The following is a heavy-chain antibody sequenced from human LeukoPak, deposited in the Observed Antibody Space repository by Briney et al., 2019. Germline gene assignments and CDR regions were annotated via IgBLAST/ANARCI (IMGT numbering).Heavy chain of an antibody. CDR3: AKSHHVTAIDY. V-gene: IGHV3-23*01. Sequence: PGGSLRLSCAASGFTFSNAWMTWVRQAPGKGLEWVSAISGSGGSTYYAGSVKGRFTISRDNSKNTLYLQMNSLRADDTAVYYCAKSHHVTAIDYWGQGTLVTVSS. D-gene: IGHD2-21*02. CDR2: ISGSGGST. J-gene: IGHJ4*02. CDR1: GFTFSNAW.